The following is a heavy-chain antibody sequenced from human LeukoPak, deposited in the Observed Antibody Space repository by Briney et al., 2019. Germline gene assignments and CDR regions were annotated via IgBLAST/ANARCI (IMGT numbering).Heavy chain of an antibody. Sequence: SETLSLTCAVYGESFSGHCWRWIRQPPGKRLQWLGEINHSGSTNYTPYLKSRVTISVDTSKHQCSLKLSSVTAADTAVYYCASLRRPYYYGMDVWGQGTTVTVSS. V-gene: IGHV4-34*01. D-gene: IGHD5-12*01. J-gene: IGHJ6*02. CDR2: INHSGST. CDR1: GESFSGHC. CDR3: ASLRRPYYYGMDV.